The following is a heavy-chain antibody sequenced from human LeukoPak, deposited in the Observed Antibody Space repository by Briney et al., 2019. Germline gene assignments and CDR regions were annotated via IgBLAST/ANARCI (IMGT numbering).Heavy chain of an antibody. J-gene: IGHJ4*02. Sequence: ASVKVSCKASGGTFGNYAISRVRQAPGQGLEWMGGIIPIFGTLNYAQKFQGRVTITADESTSTVYMELSSLKSEDTAVYYCAGGKLFDFWSGYYPMDDSWGQGTLVTASS. CDR2: IIPIFGTL. D-gene: IGHD3-3*01. CDR3: AGGKLFDFWSGYYPMDDS. CDR1: GGTFGNYA. V-gene: IGHV1-69*13.